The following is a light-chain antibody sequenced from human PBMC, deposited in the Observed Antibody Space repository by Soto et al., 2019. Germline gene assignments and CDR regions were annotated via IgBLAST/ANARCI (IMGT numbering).Light chain of an antibody. CDR3: AAWDDSLSGGYV. CDR2: SNN. CDR1: SSNIGSNY. Sequence: QSVLTQPPSASGTPGQRVTISCPGSSSNIGSNYVYWYQQLPGTAPKLLIYSNNQRPSGVPDRFSGSKSGTSASLAISGLRSEDEADYYCAAWDDSLSGGYVFGTGTKVTVL. V-gene: IGLV1-47*02. J-gene: IGLJ1*01.